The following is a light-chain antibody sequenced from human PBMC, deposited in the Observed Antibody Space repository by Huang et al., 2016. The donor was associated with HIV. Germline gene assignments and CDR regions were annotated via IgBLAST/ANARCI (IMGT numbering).Light chain of an antibody. Sequence: EIVMTQSPATLSVSPGERATLSCRASQIVSNYLAWYEQKPGQAPRLLIYYASTGATGIPARFSGSGSGTEFTLTISSLQSEDSAVYYCQQYNDWPLTFGGGTKVEIK. V-gene: IGKV3-15*01. CDR2: YAS. J-gene: IGKJ4*01. CDR1: QIVSNY. CDR3: QQYNDWPLT.